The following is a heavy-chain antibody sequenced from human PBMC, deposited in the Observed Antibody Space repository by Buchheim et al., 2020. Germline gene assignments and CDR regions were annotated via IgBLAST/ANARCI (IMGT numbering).Heavy chain of an antibody. CDR1: GFTFSSYE. Sequence: EVQLVESGGGLVQPGGSLRLSCAASGFTFSSYEMNWVRQAPGKGLEWVSYISSSGSTIYYADSVKGRFTISRDNAKHSLYLQMNSLRAEDTAVYYCARVPIESYGWYYFDYWGQGTL. CDR3: ARVPIESYGWYYFDY. CDR2: ISSSGSTI. D-gene: IGHD5-18*01. V-gene: IGHV3-48*03. J-gene: IGHJ4*02.